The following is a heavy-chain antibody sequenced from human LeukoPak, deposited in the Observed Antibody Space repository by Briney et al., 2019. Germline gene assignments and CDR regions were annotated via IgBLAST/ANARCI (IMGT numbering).Heavy chain of an antibody. CDR3: ARRFSEYHDSSGYYGNFDY. V-gene: IGHV1-46*03. Sequence: ASVKVSCKASGYTFTSYYMHWVRQAPGQGLEWMGIINPSSGSTRYAQKFQGRVTMTRDTSTSTVYMELSSLRSEDTAVYYCARRFSEYHDSSGYYGNFDYWGQGTLVTVSS. CDR2: INPSSGST. CDR1: GYTFTSYY. J-gene: IGHJ4*02. D-gene: IGHD3-22*01.